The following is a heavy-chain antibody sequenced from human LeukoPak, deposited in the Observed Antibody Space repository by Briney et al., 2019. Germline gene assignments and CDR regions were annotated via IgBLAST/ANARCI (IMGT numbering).Heavy chain of an antibody. CDR1: GGSISSGSYY. J-gene: IGHJ3*02. CDR2: IYTSGST. CDR3: ARSWGIFGVVRYAFDI. D-gene: IGHD3-3*01. Sequence: PSETLSLTCTVSGGSISSGSYYWSWIRQPAGKGLECIGRIYTSGSTNYNPSLKSRVTISVDTSKNQFSLKLSSVTAADTAVYYCARSWGIFGVVRYAFDIWGQGTMVNFSS. V-gene: IGHV4-61*02.